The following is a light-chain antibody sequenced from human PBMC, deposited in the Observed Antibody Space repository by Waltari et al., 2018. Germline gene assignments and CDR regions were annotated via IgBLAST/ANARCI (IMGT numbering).Light chain of an antibody. CDR2: AAS. V-gene: IGKV1-27*01. CDR1: QGISNY. J-gene: IGKJ4*01. Sequence: DIQMTQSTSSLSASVGDRVTSTCRASQGISNYLAWYHQKPGKVPKLLIYAASTLQSGVPSRFSGSGSGTDFTLTISSLQPEDVATYYCQKYNSAPLTFGGGTKVEIK. CDR3: QKYNSAPLT.